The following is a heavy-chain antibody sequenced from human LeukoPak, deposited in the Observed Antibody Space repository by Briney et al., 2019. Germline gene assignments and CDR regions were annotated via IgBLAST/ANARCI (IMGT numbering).Heavy chain of an antibody. D-gene: IGHD3-10*01. CDR1: GFTFDDYA. V-gene: IGHV3-9*01. CDR2: ISWNSGSI. J-gene: IGHJ4*02. CDR3: AKDSRLLWFGEGYDY. Sequence: SGGSLRLSCAASGFTFDDYAMHWVRQAPGKGLEWVSGISWNSGSIGYADSVKGRFTISRDNAKNSLYLQMNSLRAEDTALYYCAKDSRLLWFGEGYDYWGQGTLVTVSS.